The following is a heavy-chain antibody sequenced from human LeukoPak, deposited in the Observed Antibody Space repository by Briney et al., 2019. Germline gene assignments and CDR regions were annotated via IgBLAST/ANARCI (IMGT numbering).Heavy chain of an antibody. J-gene: IGHJ3*02. Sequence: ASVKVSCKASGYTFTGYYMHWVRQAPGQGLEWMGWINPNSGGTNYAQKFQGRVTMTRDTSISTAYMELSRLRSDDTAVYYCARLNYYGSGSYVQGFDIWGQGTMVTVSS. CDR1: GYTFTGYY. V-gene: IGHV1-2*02. CDR2: INPNSGGT. D-gene: IGHD3-10*01. CDR3: ARLNYYGSGSYVQGFDI.